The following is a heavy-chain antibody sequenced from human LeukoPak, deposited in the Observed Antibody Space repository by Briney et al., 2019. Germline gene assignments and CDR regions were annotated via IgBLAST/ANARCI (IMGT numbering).Heavy chain of an antibody. CDR1: GFTFDTYL. D-gene: IGHD3-10*01. CDR3: AKDFSGLANFDAFDI. J-gene: IGHJ3*02. CDR2: ISWNSGSI. Sequence: GGSLRLSCVASGFTFDTYLMDWVRQAPGKGPVWVSGISWNSGSIVYADSVKGRFTISRDNAKNSPYLQMNSLRAEDTALYYCAKDFSGLANFDAFDIWGQGTMVTVSS. V-gene: IGHV3-9*01.